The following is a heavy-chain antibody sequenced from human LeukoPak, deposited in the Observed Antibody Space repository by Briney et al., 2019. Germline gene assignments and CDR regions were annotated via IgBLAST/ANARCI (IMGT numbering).Heavy chain of an antibody. CDR1: GFTFSNYA. D-gene: IGHD2-2*01. CDR3: AKDRGIEYCSGNSCLGPFDC. J-gene: IGHJ4*02. CDR2: ISDSGST. Sequence: GGSLRLSCAASGFTFSNYAMSWVRQPPGTGLDWVSTISDSGSTYYADSVKGRFTISRDHSKNTLYLQMNSLRAEDTAVYYCAKDRGIEYCSGNSCLGPFDCWGQGTLVTVSS. V-gene: IGHV3-23*01.